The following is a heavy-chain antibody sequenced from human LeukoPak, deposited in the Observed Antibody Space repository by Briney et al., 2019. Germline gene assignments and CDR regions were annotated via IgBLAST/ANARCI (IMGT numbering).Heavy chain of an antibody. J-gene: IGHJ5*02. D-gene: IGHD1-26*01. CDR2: IYHSGST. V-gene: IGHV4-38-2*01. Sequence: SETLSLTCAVSGYSISSGYYWGWIRQPPGKGLEWIGSIYHSGSTYYNPSLKSRVTISVDTSKNQFSLKLSSVTAADTAVYYCVTGGFLNWFDPWGQGTLVTVSS. CDR1: GYSISSGYY. CDR3: VTGGFLNWFDP.